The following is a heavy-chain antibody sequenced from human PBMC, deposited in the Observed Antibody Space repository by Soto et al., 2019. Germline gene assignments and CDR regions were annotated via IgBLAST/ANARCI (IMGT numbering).Heavy chain of an antibody. J-gene: IGHJ3*02. CDR1: GFTFSEYA. CDR3: AKAHYFDGSGYAFDI. Sequence: GGSLRLSCAGSGFTFSEYAITWVRQARGQGLEWVSSVSAFGGHTFYADSVKGRFTVSRDTSNTTVYLHMPRLRAEDTALYFCAKAHYFDGSGYAFDIWGHGTVVTVSS. D-gene: IGHD6-19*01. CDR2: VSAFGGHT. V-gene: IGHV3-23*01.